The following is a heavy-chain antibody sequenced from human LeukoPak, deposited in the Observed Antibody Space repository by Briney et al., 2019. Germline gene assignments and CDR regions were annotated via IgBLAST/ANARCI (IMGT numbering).Heavy chain of an antibody. Sequence: GGSLRLSCAASGFTFSNAWMNWVRQAPGKGLEWVGRIKSKTDGGTTDYAAPVKGRFTISRDDSKNTLYLQMKSLRVEDTAVYYCARAGVGAIYYFDYWGQGTLVTVS. J-gene: IGHJ4*02. CDR2: IKSKTDGGTT. CDR3: ARAGVGAIYYFDY. D-gene: IGHD1-26*01. V-gene: IGHV3-15*07. CDR1: GFTFSNAW.